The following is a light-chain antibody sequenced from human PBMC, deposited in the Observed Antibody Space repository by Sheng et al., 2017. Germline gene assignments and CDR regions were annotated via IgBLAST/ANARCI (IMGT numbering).Light chain of an antibody. Sequence: EIVLTQSPGTLSLSPGDRATLSCRASQSVTNNYLAWYQQHPGQAPKLLIYAASSRATDIPDRFSGSGSGTDFTLTISRLEPEDFAVYYCHQHGTSPETFGQGTKVEIK. CDR3: HQHGTSPET. J-gene: IGKJ1*01. CDR1: QSVTNNY. V-gene: IGKV3-20*01. CDR2: AAS.